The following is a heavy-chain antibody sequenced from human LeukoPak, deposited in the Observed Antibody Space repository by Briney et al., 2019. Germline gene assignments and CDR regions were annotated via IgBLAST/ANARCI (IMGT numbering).Heavy chain of an antibody. V-gene: IGHV1-18*01. CDR1: GYTFTSYG. Sequence: ASVKVSCKASGYTFTSYGITWVRQAPGQGLEWMGWISAYNGNTNYAQKLQGRVTMTTDTSTSTAYMELRSLRSDDTAVYYCARFERWTGTVYLDYWGQGTLVTVSS. CDR3: ARFERWTGTVYLDY. CDR2: ISAYNGNT. D-gene: IGHD3/OR15-3a*01. J-gene: IGHJ4*02.